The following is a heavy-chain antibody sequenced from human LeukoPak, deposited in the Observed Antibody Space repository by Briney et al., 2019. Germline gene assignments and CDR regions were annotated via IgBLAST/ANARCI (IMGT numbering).Heavy chain of an antibody. CDR2: ISYDGSNK. CDR1: GFTFSSYG. J-gene: IGHJ4*02. D-gene: IGHD3-10*01. Sequence: PGGSLRLSCAASGFTFSSYGMHWVRQAPGKGLEWVAVISYDGSNKYYADSVKGRFTISRANSKNTLYLQMNSLRAEDTAVYYCAYYGSGSYYLSYFDYWGQGTLVTVSS. CDR3: AYYGSGSYYLSYFDY. V-gene: IGHV3-30*03.